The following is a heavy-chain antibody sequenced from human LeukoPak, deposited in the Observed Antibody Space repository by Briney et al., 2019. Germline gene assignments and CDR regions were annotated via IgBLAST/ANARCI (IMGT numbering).Heavy chain of an antibody. CDR1: GFTFSSYA. CDR3: AKGDRGYYRPTDY. V-gene: IGHV3-23*01. D-gene: IGHD3-22*01. Sequence: PGGSLRLSCAASGFTFSSYAMSWVRQAPGKGLECVSVISGSGGSTDYADSVKGRFTISRDNSKNTLYLQMNSLRAEDTAVYYCAKGDRGYYRPTDYWGEGSLVTVSS. CDR2: ISGSGGST. J-gene: IGHJ4*02.